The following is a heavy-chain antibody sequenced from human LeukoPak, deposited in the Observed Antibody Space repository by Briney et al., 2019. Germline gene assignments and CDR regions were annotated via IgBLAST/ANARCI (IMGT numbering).Heavy chain of an antibody. V-gene: IGHV1-69*05. CDR1: GGTFSSYA. CDR2: IIPIFGTA. J-gene: IGHJ5*02. Sequence: ASVKVSCKASGGTFSSYAISWMRQAPGQGLEWMGGIIPIFGTANYAQKFQGRVTITTDESTSTAYMELSSLRSEDTAVYYCARVGYSSSSTYNWFDPWGQGTLVTVSS. CDR3: ARVGYSSSSTYNWFDP. D-gene: IGHD6-6*01.